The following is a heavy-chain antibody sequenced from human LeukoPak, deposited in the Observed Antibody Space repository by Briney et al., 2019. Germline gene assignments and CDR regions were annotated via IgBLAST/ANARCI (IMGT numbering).Heavy chain of an antibody. J-gene: IGHJ4*02. D-gene: IGHD4-17*01. CDR3: ARVVGYGDYPFDY. Sequence: ASVKVSCKASGYTFTGHYIHWVRQAPGQGLEWMGWIYPNSGGTNYAQKFQGRVTMTRDTSISTAYMELSRLRSDDTAVYYCARVVGYGDYPFDYWGQGTLVTVSS. CDR1: GYTFTGHY. V-gene: IGHV1-2*02. CDR2: IYPNSGGT.